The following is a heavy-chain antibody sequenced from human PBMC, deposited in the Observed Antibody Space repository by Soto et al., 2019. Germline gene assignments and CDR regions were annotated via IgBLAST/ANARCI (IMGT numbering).Heavy chain of an antibody. CDR3: ARHLKYIGSAGIYYFDY. CDR1: GYTFTSYG. V-gene: IGHV1-18*04. J-gene: IGHJ4*02. Sequence: QVQLVQSGAEVKKPGASVKVSCKASGYTFTSYGISWVRQAPGQGLEWMGWISPYNGDTNYAQKLQGRLTMTTDTSTSTAHMELRGLRSDDTAVYYCARHLKYIGSAGIYYFDYWGQGPLVPVSS. D-gene: IGHD6-6*01. CDR2: ISPYNGDT.